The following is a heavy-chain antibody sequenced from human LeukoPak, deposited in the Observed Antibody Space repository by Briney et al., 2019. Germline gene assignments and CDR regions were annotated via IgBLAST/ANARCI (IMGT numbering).Heavy chain of an antibody. V-gene: IGHV4-59*08. CDR3: AGVELGYSYGLNWFDP. CDR2: IYYSGST. J-gene: IGHJ5*02. Sequence: SETLSLTCTVSGGSIGSYYWSWIRQPPGKGLEWIGYIYYSGSTNYNPSLKSRVTISVDTSKNQFPLKLSSVTAADTAVYYCAGVELGYSYGLNWFDPWGQGTLVTVSS. CDR1: GGSIGSYY. D-gene: IGHD5-18*01.